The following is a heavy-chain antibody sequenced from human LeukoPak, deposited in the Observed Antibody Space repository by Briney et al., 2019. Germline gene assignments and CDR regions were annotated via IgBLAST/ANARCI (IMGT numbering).Heavy chain of an antibody. CDR3: ARISSTWYRFDY. D-gene: IGHD6-13*01. V-gene: IGHV4-38-2*02. Sequence: SETLSLTCTVSAYSISSGYYWGWIRQPPGKGLEWIGSIYHSGSSHYNPSLQSRITISVDTSKNQFSLKLSSVTAADMAVYYCARISSTWYRFDYWGQGTLVTVSS. J-gene: IGHJ4*02. CDR2: IYHSGSS. CDR1: AYSISSGYY.